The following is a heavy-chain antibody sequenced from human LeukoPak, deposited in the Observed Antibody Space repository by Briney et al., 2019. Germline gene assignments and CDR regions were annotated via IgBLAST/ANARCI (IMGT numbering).Heavy chain of an antibody. Sequence: SETLSLTCAVYGVSFSGYYWSWIRQPPGKGLEWIGEINHSGSTNYNPSLKSRVTISVDKSKNQFSLKLSSVTAADTAVYYCARVGGYDSSGYYWPDYWGQGTLVTVSS. J-gene: IGHJ4*02. CDR1: GVSFSGYY. D-gene: IGHD3-22*01. CDR2: INHSGST. CDR3: ARVGGYDSSGYYWPDY. V-gene: IGHV4-34*01.